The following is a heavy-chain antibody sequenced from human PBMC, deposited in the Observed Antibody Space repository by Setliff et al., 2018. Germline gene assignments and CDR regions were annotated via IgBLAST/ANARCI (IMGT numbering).Heavy chain of an antibody. Sequence: ASVKVSCKASGYTFGAHYIHWVRQAPGQGFEWMGWINPKSGGTKYAEQSQGRVTMTRDTSINTAYMELSSLRSDDTAVYYCARDGLGWLKWFDPWGQGTLVTVSS. J-gene: IGHJ5*02. CDR2: INPKSGGT. D-gene: IGHD6-19*01. V-gene: IGHV1-2*02. CDR3: ARDGLGWLKWFDP. CDR1: GYTFGAHY.